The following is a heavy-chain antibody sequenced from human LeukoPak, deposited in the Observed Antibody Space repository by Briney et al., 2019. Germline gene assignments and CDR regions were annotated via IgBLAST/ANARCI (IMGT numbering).Heavy chain of an antibody. CDR3: ARDPPPGIAVAGTYDY. V-gene: IGHV1-2*06. CDR2: INPNSGGT. Sequence: ASVKVSCKASGYTFTSYYMHWVRQAPGQGLEWMGRINPNSGGTNYAQKFQGRVTMTRDTSISTAYMELSRLRSDDTAVYYCARDPPPGIAVAGTYDYWGQGTLVTVSS. D-gene: IGHD6-19*01. CDR1: GYTFTSYY. J-gene: IGHJ4*02.